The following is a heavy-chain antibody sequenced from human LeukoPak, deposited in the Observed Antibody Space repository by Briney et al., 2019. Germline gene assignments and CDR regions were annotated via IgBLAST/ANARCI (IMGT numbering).Heavy chain of an antibody. CDR2: IRYDGSNK. V-gene: IGHV3-30*02. J-gene: IGHJ6*02. CDR1: GFTFSSYG. CDR3: AKDLGSMVRGRLDYGMDV. D-gene: IGHD3-10*01. Sequence: GGSLRLSCAASGFTFSSYGMHWVRQAPGTGLEWVAFIRYDGSNKYYADSVKGRFTISRDSAKNSLYLQMNSLRAEDTAVYYCAKDLGSMVRGRLDYGMDVWGQGTTVTVSS.